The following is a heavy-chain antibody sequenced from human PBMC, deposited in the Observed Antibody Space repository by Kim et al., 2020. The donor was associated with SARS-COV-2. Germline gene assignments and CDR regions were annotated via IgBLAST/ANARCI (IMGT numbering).Heavy chain of an antibody. CDR1: GGTFSSYA. J-gene: IGHJ6*02. V-gene: IGHV1-69*13. D-gene: IGHD3-3*01. Sequence: SVKVSCKASGGTFSSYAISWVRQAPGQGLEWMGGIIPIFGTANYAQKFQGRVTITADESTSTAYMELSSLRSEDTAVYYCAREGIRYDFWSGHHYGMDVWGQGTTVTVSS. CDR2: IIPIFGTA. CDR3: AREGIRYDFWSGHHYGMDV.